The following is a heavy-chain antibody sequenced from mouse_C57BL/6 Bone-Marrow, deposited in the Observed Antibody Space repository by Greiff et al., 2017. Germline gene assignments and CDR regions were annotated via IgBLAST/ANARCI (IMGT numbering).Heavy chain of an antibody. Sequence: QVQLQQPGAELVKPGASVKLSCKASGYTFTSYWMHWVKQRPGQGLEWIGMIHPNSGSTNYNEKFKSKATLTVDKSSSTAYMQLSSLTSEDSAVDYCARSRWLLNMDDWGQGTSVTVSS. CDR1: GYTFTSYW. CDR2: IHPNSGST. J-gene: IGHJ4*01. D-gene: IGHD2-3*01. V-gene: IGHV1-64*01. CDR3: ARSRWLLNMDD.